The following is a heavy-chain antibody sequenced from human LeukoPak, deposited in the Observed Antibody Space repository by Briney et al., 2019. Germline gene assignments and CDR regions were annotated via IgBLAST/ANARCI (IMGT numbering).Heavy chain of an antibody. J-gene: IGHJ6*03. V-gene: IGHV3-21*01. CDR1: GFTFSSYS. CDR2: ISSSSSYI. CDR3: ARDDRYYYGSGSRYYMDV. Sequence: PGGSLRLSCAASGFTFSSYSMNWVRQAPGKGLEWVSSISSSSSYIYYADSVKGRFTISRDNAKNSLYLQMNSLRAEDTAVYYCARDDRYYYGSGSRYYMDVWGKGTTVTISS. D-gene: IGHD3-10*01.